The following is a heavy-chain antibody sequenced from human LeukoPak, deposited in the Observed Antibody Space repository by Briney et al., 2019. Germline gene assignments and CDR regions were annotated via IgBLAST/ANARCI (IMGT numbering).Heavy chain of an antibody. CDR2: ISYSGTP. CDR3: VRGNVKHYHSVADEYYYYMDV. V-gene: IGHV4-34*01. J-gene: IGHJ6*03. CDR1: GDSFSGFY. Sequence: SQTLSLTCGVYGDSFSGFYWTWVRQAPGKGLEWIGDISYSGTPRSNPSLNSRITITLDTSKKQIYLNLSPVTAADTTVYYCVRGNVKHYHSVADEYYYYMDVWGKGTAVIVTS. D-gene: IGHD2/OR15-2a*01.